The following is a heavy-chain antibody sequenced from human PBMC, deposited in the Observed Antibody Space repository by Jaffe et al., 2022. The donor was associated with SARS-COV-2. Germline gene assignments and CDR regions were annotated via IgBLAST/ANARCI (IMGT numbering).Heavy chain of an antibody. CDR2: IRDRGYDYET. CDR3: ARVNPATDSYYDALDI. Sequence: EVQLVESGGGLVQPGGSLKLSCAASGFTFSGSSVHWVRQTSDKGLEWIGRIRDRGYDYETLYSGSLRGRFIISRDDSKSTAYLHMNSLNTEDTAVYYCARVNPATDSYYDALDIWGRGTTVTVSP. CDR1: GFTFSGSS. J-gene: IGHJ3*02. V-gene: IGHV3-73*01. D-gene: IGHD3-10*01.